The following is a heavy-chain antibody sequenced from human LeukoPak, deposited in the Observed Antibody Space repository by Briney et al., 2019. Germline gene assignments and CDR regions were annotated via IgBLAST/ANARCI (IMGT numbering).Heavy chain of an antibody. D-gene: IGHD1-26*01. V-gene: IGHV3-30-3*01. CDR3: ARAGRFHGTFDY. CDR2: ISYDGSNK. J-gene: IGHJ4*02. CDR1: GFTFSSYA. Sequence: PGGSLRLSCAASGFTFSSYAMHWVRQAPGKGLEWVAVISYDGSNKYYADSVKGRFTISRDNAKNSLYLQMNSLRDEDTAVYYCARAGRFHGTFDYWGQGTLVTVSS.